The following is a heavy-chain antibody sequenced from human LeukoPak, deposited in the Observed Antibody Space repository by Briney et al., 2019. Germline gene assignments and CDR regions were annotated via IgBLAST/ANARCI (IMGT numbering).Heavy chain of an antibody. J-gene: IGHJ6*03. CDR1: GGSFSGYF. D-gene: IGHD6-6*01. CDR2: IYYSGST. CDR3: AKARNYYYYYMDV. V-gene: IGHV4-59*01. Sequence: SETLSLTCGVYGGSFSGYFLSWIRQPPGKGLEWIGYIYYSGSTNYNPSLKSRVTISVDTSKNQFSLKLSSVTAADTAVYYCAKARNYYYYYMDVWGKGTTVTVSS.